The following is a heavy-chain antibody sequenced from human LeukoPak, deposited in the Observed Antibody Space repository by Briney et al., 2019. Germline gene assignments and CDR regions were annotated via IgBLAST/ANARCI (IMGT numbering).Heavy chain of an antibody. V-gene: IGHV4-4*07. J-gene: IGHJ5*01. CDR1: GGSICSYK. Sequence: SETLSLTCTDSGGSICSYKWSWIRQPAEKGLEWIGRFYTNGSTNYNPSLKSRVTMSVDTSKNQFSLKLNSVTAADTAVYYFARDNSVRDHWFDSCGQGTLVTVPS. CDR2: FYTNGST. D-gene: IGHD4-23*01. CDR3: ARDNSVRDHWFDS.